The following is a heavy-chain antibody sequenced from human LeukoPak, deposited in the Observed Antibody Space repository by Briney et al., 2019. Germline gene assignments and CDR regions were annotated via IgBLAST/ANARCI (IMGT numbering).Heavy chain of an antibody. CDR2: IRYDGSNK. Sequence: PGGSLRLSCAASGFTFSSYGMHWVRQAPGKGLEWVAFIRYDGSNKYYADSVKGRFTISRDNSKNTLYLQMNSLRAEDTAVYYCARGRKYCSSTSCYPVRGYYYYYMDVWGKGTTVTVSS. V-gene: IGHV3-30*02. CDR1: GFTFSSYG. J-gene: IGHJ6*03. D-gene: IGHD2-2*01. CDR3: ARGRKYCSSTSCYPVRGYYYYYMDV.